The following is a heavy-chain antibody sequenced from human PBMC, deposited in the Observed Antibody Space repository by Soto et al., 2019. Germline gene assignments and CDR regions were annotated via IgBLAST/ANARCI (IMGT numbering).Heavy chain of an antibody. CDR3: ARGEVVRGVIIPSYFDL. J-gene: IGHJ4*02. CDR2: ISAYNGNT. Sequence: QVQLVQSGAEVKKPGASVKVSCKASGYTFTSYGISWVRQAPGQGLEWMGRISAYNGNTNYAQKLQGRVTMTTDTSTNTAYMELRSLRSDDTAVYYCARGEVVRGVIIPSYFDLRGQGTLVTVSS. V-gene: IGHV1-18*01. D-gene: IGHD3-10*01. CDR1: GYTFTSYG.